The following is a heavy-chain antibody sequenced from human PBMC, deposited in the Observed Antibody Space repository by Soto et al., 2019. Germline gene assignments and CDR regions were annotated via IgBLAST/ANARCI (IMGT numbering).Heavy chain of an antibody. CDR3: ARVGEEYNSYGVGV. J-gene: IGHJ6*02. CDR1: GGSISSDGHY. CDR2: IHHSGRT. D-gene: IGHD3-10*01. V-gene: IGHV4-31*03. Sequence: PSETLSLTCTVSGGSISSDGHYWSWIRQHPGKGLEWIAYIHHSGRTNYNPSLKSRVSIFVDTSKNQFSLEVSSVTAADAAVYYCARVGEEYNSYGVGVWGRGTPVTVSS.